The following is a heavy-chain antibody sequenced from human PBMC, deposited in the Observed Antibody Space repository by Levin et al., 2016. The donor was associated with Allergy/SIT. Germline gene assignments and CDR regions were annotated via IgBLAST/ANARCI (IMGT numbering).Heavy chain of an antibody. Sequence: ASVKVSCKASGYTFTSYYMHWVRQAPGQGLEWMGIINPSGGSTSYAQKFQGRVTMTRDTSTSTVYMELSSLRSEDTAVYYCARDPGITGTDYYYYGMDVWGQGTTVTVSS. CDR3: ARDPGITGTDYYYYGMDV. V-gene: IGHV1-46*01. CDR1: GYTFTSYY. D-gene: IGHD1-7*01. J-gene: IGHJ6*02. CDR2: INPSGGST.